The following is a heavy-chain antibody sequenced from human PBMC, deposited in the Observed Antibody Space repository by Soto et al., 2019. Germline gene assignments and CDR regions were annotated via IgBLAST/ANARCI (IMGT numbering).Heavy chain of an antibody. J-gene: IGHJ6*02. Sequence: GASVKVSCKASGFTFTSSAVQWVRQARGQRLEWIGWIVVGSGNTNYAQKFQERVTITRDMSTSTAYMELSSLRSEDTAVYYCAASGTLDVFWSGYWPGYYYYYGMDVWGQGTTVTVSS. CDR2: IVVGSGNT. CDR1: GFTFTSSA. D-gene: IGHD3-3*01. V-gene: IGHV1-58*01. CDR3: AASGTLDVFWSGYWPGYYYYYGMDV.